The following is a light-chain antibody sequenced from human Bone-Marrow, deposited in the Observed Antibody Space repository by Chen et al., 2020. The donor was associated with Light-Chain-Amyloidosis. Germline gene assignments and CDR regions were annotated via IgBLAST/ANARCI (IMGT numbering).Light chain of an antibody. J-gene: IGLJ2*01. CDR3: QSADSSGTYEVI. CDR1: DLPTKY. Sequence: SYELTQPPSVSVSPGQTARITCSGDDLPTKYAYWYQQKPAPAPVLVIHRDTERPSGISERFSGSSSGTTATLTISGVQAEDEADYHCQSADSSGTYEVIFGGGTKLTVL. CDR2: RDT. V-gene: IGLV3-25*03.